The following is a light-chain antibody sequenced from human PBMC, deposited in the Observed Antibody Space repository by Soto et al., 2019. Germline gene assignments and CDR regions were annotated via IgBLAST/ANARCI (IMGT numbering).Light chain of an antibody. J-gene: IGLJ2*01. CDR1: SSDVGGYNY. V-gene: IGLV2-11*01. CDR3: CSYAGSYTPVV. Sequence: QSVLTQPRSVSGSPGQSVTISCTGTSSDVGGYNYVSWYQQHPGKAPKFMIYDVSKRPSGVPDRFSGSKSGNTASLTISGLQAEDEAVYYCCSYAGSYTPVVFGGGTKVTVL. CDR2: DVS.